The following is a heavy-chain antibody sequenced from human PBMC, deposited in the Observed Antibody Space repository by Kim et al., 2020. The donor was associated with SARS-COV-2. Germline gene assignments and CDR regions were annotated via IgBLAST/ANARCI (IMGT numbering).Heavy chain of an antibody. CDR3: ARDWTIGTSAGFLEY. J-gene: IGHJ4*02. D-gene: IGHD6-13*01. Sequence: ASVKVSCKTSGYTFTNYIISWVRQAPGQGLEWMGWISPYSGYTHYAQKFQGRVTMTTDTSTSTAYMELGSLRSDATAICYCARDWTIGTSAGFLEYWGQGTLVSFSS. V-gene: IGHV1-18*04. CDR2: ISPYSGYT. CDR1: GYTFTNYI.